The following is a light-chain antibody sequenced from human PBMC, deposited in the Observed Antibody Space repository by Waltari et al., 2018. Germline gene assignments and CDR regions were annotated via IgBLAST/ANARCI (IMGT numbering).Light chain of an antibody. CDR1: SSDIGRYDI. V-gene: IGLV2-23*02. Sequence: QSALTQPASVSGSPGQSVTISCTGASSDIGRYDIVSWYQQHPGNAPKLIICDVSKRPSGVSDRFSGSKSGDTASLTISGLQFEDEADYYCCSYADNYIWVFGGGTRLTVL. J-gene: IGLJ3*02. CDR2: DVS. CDR3: CSYADNYIWV.